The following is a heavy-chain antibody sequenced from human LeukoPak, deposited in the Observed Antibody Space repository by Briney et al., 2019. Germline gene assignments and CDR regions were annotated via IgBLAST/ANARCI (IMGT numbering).Heavy chain of an antibody. J-gene: IGHJ4*02. CDR2: IIPILGIA. V-gene: IGHV1-69*04. D-gene: IGHD3/OR15-3a*01. CDR3: ARDVGLAGPSDY. CDR1: GGTFSSYA. Sequence: GASVKVSCKASGGTFSSYAISWVRQAPGQGLEWMGRIIPILGIANYAQKFQGRVTITADKSTSTAYMELSSLRSEDTAVYYCARDVGLAGPSDYWGQGTLVTVSS.